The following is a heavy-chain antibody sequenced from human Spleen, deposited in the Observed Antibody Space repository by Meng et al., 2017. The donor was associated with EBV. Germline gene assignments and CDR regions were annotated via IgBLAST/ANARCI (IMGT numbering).Heavy chain of an antibody. V-gene: IGHV4-30-4*01. J-gene: IGHJ5*02. CDR1: GFSFSDSY. CDR3: AQGRGDGYNYWLDP. D-gene: IGHD5-24*01. CDR2: IFYSGTT. Sequence: QVQLGESGGXXVXPGXALXLSCAASGFSFSDSYMSWIRQAPGKGLEWVGYIFYSGTTHYNPSLRSRVTISVDTSKNLFSLNLRSVTAADTAVYYCAQGRGDGYNYWLDPWGQGTLVTVSS.